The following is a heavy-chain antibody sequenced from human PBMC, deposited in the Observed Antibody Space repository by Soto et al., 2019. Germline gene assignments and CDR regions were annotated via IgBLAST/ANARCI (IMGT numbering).Heavy chain of an antibody. CDR1: GDSVSNNSAA. CDR3: AREGRLAASIFHNWFDS. Sequence: SQTLSLTCAISGDSVSNNSAAWNWIRQSPSRGLEWLGRTYYRSKWFNNYALSVKGRITINPDTSKNQFSLQLNSVTPEDTAVYYCAREGRLAASIFHNWFDSWGQGTRVTVSS. V-gene: IGHV6-1*01. CDR2: TYYRSKWFN. J-gene: IGHJ5*01. D-gene: IGHD3-3*02.